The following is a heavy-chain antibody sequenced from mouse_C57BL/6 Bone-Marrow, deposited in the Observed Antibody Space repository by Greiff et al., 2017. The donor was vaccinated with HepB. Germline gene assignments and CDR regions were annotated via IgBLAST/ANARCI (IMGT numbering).Heavy chain of an antibody. CDR2: IDPNSGGT. J-gene: IGHJ4*01. CDR3: ARPIPIYYDYGYYAMDY. V-gene: IGHV1-72*01. D-gene: IGHD2-4*01. CDR1: GYTFTSYW. Sequence: QVQLQQPGAELVKPGASVKLSCKASGYTFTSYWMHWVKQRPGRGLEWIGRIDPNSGGTKYNEKFKSKATLTVDKPSSTAYMQLSSLTSEDSAVYYCARPIPIYYDYGYYAMDYWGQGTSVTVSP.